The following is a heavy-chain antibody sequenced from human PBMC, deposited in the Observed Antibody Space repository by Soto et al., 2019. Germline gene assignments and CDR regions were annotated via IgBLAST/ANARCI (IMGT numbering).Heavy chain of an antibody. J-gene: IGHJ5*02. CDR1: GGSSSSSSYY. CDR3: ARGSSWYDVDWFDP. Sequence: SETLSLTWTVSGGSSSSSSYYWGWIRKPPGKGLEWIASIYYSGSTYYNPSLKSQVTISVDTSKNQFSLKLTSVTAADTAVYYCARGSSWYDVDWFDPWGPGTLVTVSS. D-gene: IGHD6-13*01. CDR2: IYYSGST. V-gene: IGHV4-39*07.